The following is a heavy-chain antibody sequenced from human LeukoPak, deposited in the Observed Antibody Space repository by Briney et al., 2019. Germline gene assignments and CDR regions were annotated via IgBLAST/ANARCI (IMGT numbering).Heavy chain of an antibody. CDR1: GFTFSSYG. Sequence: PGRSLRLSCAASGFTFSSYGMHWVRQAPGKGLEWVALISYDGSITNYGNSVKGRFTISRDNSKNTLYLQMNSLKTEDTAVYYCTRLGLGQQVGIDYWGQGTLATVSS. V-gene: IGHV3-30*03. CDR3: TRLGLGQQVGIDY. D-gene: IGHD6-13*01. CDR2: ISYDGSIT. J-gene: IGHJ4*02.